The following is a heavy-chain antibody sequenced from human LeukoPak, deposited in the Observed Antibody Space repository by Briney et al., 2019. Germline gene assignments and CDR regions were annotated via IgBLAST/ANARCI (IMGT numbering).Heavy chain of an antibody. CDR3: ARGGWIQLSPFDY. CDR1: GYTFTSYY. CDR2: IIPSGGST. Sequence: ASVKVSCKASGYTFTSYYIHWVRQAPGHGLEWMGIIIPSGGSTSYAQKFQGRATMTRDTSTSTLYMELSSLRSEDSAVYYCARGGWIQLSPFDYWGQGTLVTVSS. D-gene: IGHD5-18*01. J-gene: IGHJ4*02. V-gene: IGHV1-46*01.